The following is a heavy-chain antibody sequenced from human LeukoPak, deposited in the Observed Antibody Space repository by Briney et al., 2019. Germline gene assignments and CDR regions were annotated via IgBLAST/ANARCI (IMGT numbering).Heavy chain of an antibody. Sequence: SETLSVTCTVSGYSINRGYYWGWIRQPPGKGLEWIGSIYHRGNTFYNPSLKSRVTLSIDTSKNQFSLKLSSVTAADTAVYYCASPTYCTGDICYYFDNWGQGTLVTVSS. D-gene: IGHD2-15*01. J-gene: IGHJ4*02. CDR2: IYHRGNT. V-gene: IGHV4-38-2*02. CDR1: GYSINRGYY. CDR3: ASPTYCTGDICYYFDN.